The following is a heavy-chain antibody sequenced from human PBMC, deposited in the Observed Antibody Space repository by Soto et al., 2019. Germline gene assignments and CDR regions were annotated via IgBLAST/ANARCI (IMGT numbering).Heavy chain of an antibody. CDR2: IKSKADGSTT. Sequence: EVQLVESGGGLVKPGGSLRLSCAASGITLSNAWMTWVRQAPGKGLEWVGRIKSKADGSTTEYGSPVKDRFIITRDDSENPLDLQMHSLKTEDTAVYYGATPRPGTHGYGYWGQGTLVTVSS. D-gene: IGHD5-18*01. CDR3: ATPRPGTHGYGY. V-gene: IGHV3-15*01. J-gene: IGHJ4*02. CDR1: GITLSNAW.